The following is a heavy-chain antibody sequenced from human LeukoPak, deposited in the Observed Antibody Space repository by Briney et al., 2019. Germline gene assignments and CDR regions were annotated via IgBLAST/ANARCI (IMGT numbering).Heavy chain of an antibody. V-gene: IGHV5-10-1*01. D-gene: IGHD2-15*01. CDR3: ARSVVVAAATHDAFDI. CDR2: IDPSDSYT. Sequence: GESLKISCKGSGYSFTSYWISWVRQMPGKGLEWMGRIDPSDSYTNYSPSFQGHVTISADKSISTAYLQWSSLKASDTAMYYCARSVVVAAATHDAFDIWGQGTMVTVSS. J-gene: IGHJ3*02. CDR1: GYSFTSYW.